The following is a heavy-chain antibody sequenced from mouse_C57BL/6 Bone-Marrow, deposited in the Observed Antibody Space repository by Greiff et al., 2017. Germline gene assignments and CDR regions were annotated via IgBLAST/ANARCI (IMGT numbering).Heavy chain of an antibody. D-gene: IGHD1-1*01. Sequence: DVQLQESGPGLVKPSQSLSLTCSVTGYSITSGYYWNWIRQFPGNKLEWIGYISYDGSNNYNPSLKNRISITRDTSKNQFFLKLNSLTTEDTATYYCSKITTGGAMDYWGQGTSVTVSS. CDR1: GYSITSGYY. CDR2: ISYDGSN. J-gene: IGHJ4*01. CDR3: SKITTGGAMDY. V-gene: IGHV3-6*01.